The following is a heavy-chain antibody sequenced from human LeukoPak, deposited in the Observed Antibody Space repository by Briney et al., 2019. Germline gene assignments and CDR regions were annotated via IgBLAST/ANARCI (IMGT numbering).Heavy chain of an antibody. J-gene: IGHJ5*02. D-gene: IGHD3-22*01. CDR3: AKHKSGGYYSNWFDP. CDR2: ISAYNGNT. CDR1: GYTFTSYG. V-gene: IGHV1-18*01. Sequence: ASVKVSCKASGYTFTSYGISWVRQAPGQGLEWMGWISAYNGNTNYAQKLQGRATMTTDTSTSTAYMELRSLRSDDTAVYYCAKHKSGGYYSNWFDPWGQGTLVTVSS.